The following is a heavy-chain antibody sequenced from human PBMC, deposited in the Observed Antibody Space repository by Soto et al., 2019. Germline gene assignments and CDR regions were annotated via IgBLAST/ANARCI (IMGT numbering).Heavy chain of an antibody. CDR2: VTWNSVAT. CDR3: VKEGGMKYFEF. D-gene: IGHD3-16*01. Sequence: EVQLVESGGGLVQPGRSLRLSCTASGFIFDNHAMHWVRQAPGKGLEWVAGVTWNSVATGYADSVKGRFTISRDNAKNSLYLQMNSLSAEATAVYFCVKEGGMKYFEFWCRGTVVTVSS. V-gene: IGHV3-9*01. CDR1: GFIFDNHA. J-gene: IGHJ2*01.